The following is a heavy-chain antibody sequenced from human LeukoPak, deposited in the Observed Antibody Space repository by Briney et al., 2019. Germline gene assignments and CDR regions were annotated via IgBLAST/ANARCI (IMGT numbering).Heavy chain of an antibody. D-gene: IGHD3-22*01. CDR3: ARSTDSSGYYDLWDY. CDR2: IYSGGST. J-gene: IGHJ4*02. V-gene: IGHV3-53*01. Sequence: GGSLRLSCAASGFTVSSNYMSWARQAPGKGLEWVSVIYSGGSTYYADSVKGRFTISRDNSKNTLYLQMNSLRAEDTAVYYCARSTDSSGYYDLWDYWGQGTLVTVSS. CDR1: GFTVSSNY.